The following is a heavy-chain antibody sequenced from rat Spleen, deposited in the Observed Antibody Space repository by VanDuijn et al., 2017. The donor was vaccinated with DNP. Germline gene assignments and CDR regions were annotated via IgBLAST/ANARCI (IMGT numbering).Heavy chain of an antibody. D-gene: IGHD1-10*01. Sequence: EVQLVESGGDLVQPGRSMTLSCAASGLTFSHYGMAWVRQAPKEGLEWVATISSGGDSAYYRDSVKGRFTISRDNTRRTLYLQMDSLRSEDTATYYCTRKVTTDYWGQGVMVTVSS. CDR1: GLTFSHYG. V-gene: IGHV5-25*01. CDR2: ISSGGDSA. CDR3: TRKVTTDY. J-gene: IGHJ2*01.